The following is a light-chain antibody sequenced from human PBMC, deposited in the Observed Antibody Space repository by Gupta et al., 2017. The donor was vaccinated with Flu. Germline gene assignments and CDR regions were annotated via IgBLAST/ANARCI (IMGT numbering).Light chain of an antibody. CDR3: SALDDSRNGVV. CDR1: SSNIGSNT. CDR2: SNT. J-gene: IGLJ3*02. Sequence: QSVLTQPPSASGTPGQRVTISCSGSSSNIGSNTVNWYQQLPGTPPKLLIYSNTQRPSGAPDRFSGSKSVTSASLAISGLQAEDEADYYCSALDDSRNGVVFGGGTKLTVL. V-gene: IGLV1-44*01.